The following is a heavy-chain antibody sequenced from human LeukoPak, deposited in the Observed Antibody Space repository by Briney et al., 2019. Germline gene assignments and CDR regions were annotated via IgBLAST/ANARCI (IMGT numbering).Heavy chain of an antibody. CDR2: INPNSGGT. Sequence: ASVKVSCKASGYTFTGYYMHWVRQAPGQGLEWMGWINPNSGGTNYAQKFQGRVTMTRDTSISTAYMELRSLRSDDTAVYYCARDPTPMVRGVDPLDYWGQGTLVTVSS. CDR1: GYTFTGYY. D-gene: IGHD3-10*01. CDR3: ARDPTPMVRGVDPLDY. V-gene: IGHV1-2*02. J-gene: IGHJ4*02.